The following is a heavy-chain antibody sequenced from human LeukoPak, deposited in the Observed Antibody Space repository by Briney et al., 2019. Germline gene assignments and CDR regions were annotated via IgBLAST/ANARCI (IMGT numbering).Heavy chain of an antibody. D-gene: IGHD3-22*01. CDR2: IYYSGST. V-gene: IGHV4-38-2*02. CDR1: GYSINNGYY. J-gene: IGHJ3*02. CDR3: ATHYYDSSSDAFDI. Sequence: PSETLSLTCTVSGYSINNGYYLGWIRQPPGKGLEWIGSIYYSGSTYYNPSLKSRVTISVDTSKNQFSLKLSSVTAADTAVYYCATHYYDSSSDAFDIWGQGTMVTVSS.